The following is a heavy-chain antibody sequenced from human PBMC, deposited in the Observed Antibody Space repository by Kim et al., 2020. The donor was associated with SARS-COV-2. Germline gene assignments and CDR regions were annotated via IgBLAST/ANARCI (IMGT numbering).Heavy chain of an antibody. CDR3: AKVQFRGPRATVVTPAGEHPFDY. CDR1: GFTFSSYA. D-gene: IGHD4-17*01. Sequence: GGSLRLSCAASGFTFSSYAMSWVRQAPGKGLEWVSAISGSGGSTYYADSVKGRFTISRDNSKNTLYLQMNSLRAEDTAVYYCAKVQFRGPRATVVTPAGEHPFDYWGQGTLVTVSS. CDR2: ISGSGGST. V-gene: IGHV3-23*01. J-gene: IGHJ4*02.